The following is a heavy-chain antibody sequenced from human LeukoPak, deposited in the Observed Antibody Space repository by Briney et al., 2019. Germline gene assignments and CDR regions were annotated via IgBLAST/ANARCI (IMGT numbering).Heavy chain of an antibody. CDR1: GGSISSGGYS. J-gene: IGHJ4*02. D-gene: IGHD4-23*01. CDR2: IYHSGST. CDR3: ARDLLNEGNHLDY. Sequence: SQTLSLTCDVSGGSISSGGYSWSWIRQPPGKGLEWIGYIYHSGSTYYNPSLKSRVTISVDTSENQFSLKLSSVTAADTAVYYCARDLLNEGNHLDYWGQGTLVTVSS. V-gene: IGHV4-30-2*05.